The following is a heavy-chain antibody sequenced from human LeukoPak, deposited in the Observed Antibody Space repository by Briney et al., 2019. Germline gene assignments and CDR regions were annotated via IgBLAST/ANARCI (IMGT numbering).Heavy chain of an antibody. CDR1: GFTFNSYE. J-gene: IGHJ4*02. Sequence: GGSLRLSCEASGFTFNSYEMNWVRQAPGKGLEWISYISNSGTSIYYSDSVKGRSTISRDNAKNLLYLQMNGLRAEDTAVYYCARGSNCDYWGQGTLVTVSS. CDR2: ISNSGTSI. CDR3: ARGSNCDY. V-gene: IGHV3-48*03. D-gene: IGHD4-11*01.